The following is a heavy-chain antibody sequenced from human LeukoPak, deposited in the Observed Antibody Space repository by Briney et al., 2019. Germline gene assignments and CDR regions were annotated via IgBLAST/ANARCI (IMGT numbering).Heavy chain of an antibody. V-gene: IGHV4-39*07. J-gene: IGHJ4*02. CDR3: ARVEGAFNYFDY. CDR1: GGSISSSSYY. CDR2: IYYSGST. Sequence: SETLSLTCTVSGGSISSSSYYWGWIRQPPGKGLEWIGSIYYSGSTYYNPSLKSRVTISVDTSKNQFSLKLSSVTAADTAVYYCARVEGAFNYFDYWGQGTLVTVSS. D-gene: IGHD3-16*01.